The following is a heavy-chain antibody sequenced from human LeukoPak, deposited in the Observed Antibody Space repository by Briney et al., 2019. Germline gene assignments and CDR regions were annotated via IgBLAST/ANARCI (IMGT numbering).Heavy chain of an antibody. Sequence: PGGSLRLSCAASGFTVSSNYMSWVRQAPGEGLEWVSVIYSGGSTYYADSVKGRFTISRDNSKNTLYLQMNSLRAEDTAVYYCARSLRVRGVPDYMDVWGKGTTVTISS. J-gene: IGHJ6*03. CDR2: IYSGGST. V-gene: IGHV3-53*01. CDR3: ARSLRVRGVPDYMDV. CDR1: GFTVSSNY. D-gene: IGHD3-10*01.